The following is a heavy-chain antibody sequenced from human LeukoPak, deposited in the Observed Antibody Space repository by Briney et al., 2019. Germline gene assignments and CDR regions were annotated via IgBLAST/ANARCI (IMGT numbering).Heavy chain of an antibody. CDR1: GFSFRSSW. J-gene: IGHJ4*02. CDR3: AAWTDRGYNF. D-gene: IGHD5-24*01. CDR2: INPEGSQT. Sequence: GGSLRLSCAASGFSFRSSWMNWVRQAPGKGLKWVANINPEGSQTRFVDSVIGRFTISKDNVKNSLYLQMNSLRVEDTAVFYCAAWTDRGYNFWGQGTVVSVSS. V-gene: IGHV3-7*01.